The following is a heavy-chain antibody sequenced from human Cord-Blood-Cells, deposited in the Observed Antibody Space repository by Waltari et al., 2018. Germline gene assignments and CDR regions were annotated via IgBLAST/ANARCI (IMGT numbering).Heavy chain of an antibody. CDR2: TRNKANSYTT. CDR3: ARESSSYFDL. J-gene: IGHJ2*01. Sequence: EVQLVESGGVLVQPGGSLRLSCAASGFTFSDHYMDWVRQAPGKGLEGVDRTRNKANSYTTEYAASVKGRFTISRDDSKNPLYLQMNRLKTEDTAVYYCARESSSYFDLWGRGTLVTVSS. V-gene: IGHV3-72*01. CDR1: GFTFSDHY. D-gene: IGHD6-6*01.